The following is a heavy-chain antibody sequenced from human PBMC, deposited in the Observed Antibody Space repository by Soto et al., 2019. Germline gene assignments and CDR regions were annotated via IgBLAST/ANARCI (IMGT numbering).Heavy chain of an antibody. D-gene: IGHD3-10*01. V-gene: IGHV3-23*01. Sequence: PGGSLRLSCAASGFTFSSYAMSWVRQAPGKGLEWVSAISGSGGSTYYADSVKGRFTISRDNSKNTLYLQMNSLRAEDTAVYYCVKDRPYRGYYYSSGMDVWGQGTTVTVSS. CDR3: VKDRPYRGYYYSSGMDV. J-gene: IGHJ6*02. CDR1: GFTFSSYA. CDR2: ISGSGGST.